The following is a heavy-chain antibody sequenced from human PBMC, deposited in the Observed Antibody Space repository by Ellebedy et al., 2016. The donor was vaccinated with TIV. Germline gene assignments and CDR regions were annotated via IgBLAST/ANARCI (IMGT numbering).Heavy chain of an antibody. CDR1: GFTFSNAW. D-gene: IGHD6-13*01. V-gene: IGHV3-74*01. CDR2: INSDGSST. Sequence: GESLKISXAASGFTFSNAWMHWVRQAPGKGLVWVSRINSDGSSTSYADSVKGRFTISRDNAKNTLYLQMNSLRAEDTAVYYCARTRSGTVDYWGQGTLVTVSS. J-gene: IGHJ4*02. CDR3: ARTRSGTVDY.